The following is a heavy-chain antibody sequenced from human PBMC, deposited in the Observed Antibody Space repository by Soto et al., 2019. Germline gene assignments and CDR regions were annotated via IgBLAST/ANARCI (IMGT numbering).Heavy chain of an antibody. J-gene: IGHJ5*02. Sequence: PGGSLRLSCAASGFTFSDYYISWIRQAPGKGLEWLSYISSSGSTVFYADSLRGRFTVSRDNAKQSLYMQMNSLTAADTAVYFCARDRLGGYKCDLWGPGTLVAVSS. D-gene: IGHD5-12*01. CDR1: GFTFSDYY. CDR3: ARDRLGGYKCDL. CDR2: ISSSGSTV. V-gene: IGHV3-11*01.